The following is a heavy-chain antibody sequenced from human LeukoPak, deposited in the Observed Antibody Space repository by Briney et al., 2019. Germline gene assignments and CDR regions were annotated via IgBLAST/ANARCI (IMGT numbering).Heavy chain of an antibody. V-gene: IGHV3-23*01. Sequence: GGSLRLSCAASGFIFSSYAMSWVRQTPGKGLEWVSAISGSGGSTYYADSVKGRFTISRDNSKNTLYLQMNSLRAEDTAVYYCAKDLGDSGSYYHAFDIWGQGTMVTVSS. CDR1: GFIFSSYA. D-gene: IGHD1-26*01. CDR3: AKDLGDSGSYYHAFDI. J-gene: IGHJ3*02. CDR2: ISGSGGST.